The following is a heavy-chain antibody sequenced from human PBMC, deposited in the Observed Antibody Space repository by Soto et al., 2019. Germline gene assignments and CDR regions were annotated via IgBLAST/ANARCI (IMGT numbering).Heavy chain of an antibody. CDR1: GGTFSSYA. CDR2: IIPIFGTA. V-gene: IGHV1-69*06. CDR3: ARGGQHTAMPHYYYYYGMDG. J-gene: IGHJ6*02. Sequence: SVKVSCKASGGTFSSYAISWVRQAPGQGLEWMGGIIPIFGTANYAQKFQGRVTITADKSTSTAYMELSSLRSEDTAVYYCARGGQHTAMPHYYYYYGMDGWGQGTTVTVSS. D-gene: IGHD5-18*01.